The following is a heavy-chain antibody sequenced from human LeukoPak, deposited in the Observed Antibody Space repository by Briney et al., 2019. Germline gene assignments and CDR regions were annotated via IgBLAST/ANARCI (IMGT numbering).Heavy chain of an antibody. J-gene: IGHJ3*01. V-gene: IGHV3-30-3*01. D-gene: IGHD6-13*01. Sequence: PGGSLRLSCAASGFTFSSYAMHWVRQGPGKGLEWVAVISYDGSNKYYADSVKGRLTISRDNSKNTLYLQMNSLRAEDTAVYYCARERPAAASAFELWGQGTMVTVSS. CDR1: GFTFSSYA. CDR3: ARERPAAASAFEL. CDR2: ISYDGSNK.